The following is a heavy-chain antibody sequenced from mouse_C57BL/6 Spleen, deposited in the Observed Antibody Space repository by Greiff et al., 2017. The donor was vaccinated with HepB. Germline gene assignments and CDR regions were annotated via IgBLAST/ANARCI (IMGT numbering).Heavy chain of an antibody. J-gene: IGHJ2*01. D-gene: IGHD2-3*01. Sequence: QVQLQQSGAELVKPGASVKLSCKASGYTFTSYWMHWVKQRPGQGLEWIGMIHPNSGSTNYNEKFKSKATLTVDKSSSTAYMQLSSLTSEDSAVYYCAKGRDGYYYYFDYWGQGTTLTVSS. CDR2: IHPNSGST. V-gene: IGHV1-64*01. CDR1: GYTFTSYW. CDR3: AKGRDGYYYYFDY.